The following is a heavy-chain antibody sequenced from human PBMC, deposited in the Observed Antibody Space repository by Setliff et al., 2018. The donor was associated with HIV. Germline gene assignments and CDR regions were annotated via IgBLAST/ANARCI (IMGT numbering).Heavy chain of an antibody. CDR1: GGSPSNYY. V-gene: IGHV4-59*01. D-gene: IGHD6-13*01. CDR3: VRGGYSSTWYYYYYMDV. J-gene: IGHJ6*03. Sequence: SETLSLTCTVSGGSPSNYYWSWIRQSPGKGLVWVGYVYFSGSTEYNPSLRGRVTISVDTSKNQLSLKLTSVTAADTAVYYCVRGGYSSTWYYYYYMDVWGKGTTVTVSS. CDR2: VYFSGST.